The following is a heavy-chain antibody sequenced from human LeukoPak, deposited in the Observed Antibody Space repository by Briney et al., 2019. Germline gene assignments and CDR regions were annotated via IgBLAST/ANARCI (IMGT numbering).Heavy chain of an antibody. Sequence: PSETLSLTCTVSGGSISSSSYYWTWIRQPPGKGLEWIGFIYYTGSTNYNPSLKSRVTISVDTSKNQFSLKLSSVTAADTAVYYCAGMRITTPTVRTLDYWGQGTLVTVSS. CDR3: AGMRITTPTVRTLDY. CDR2: IYYTGST. CDR1: GGSISSSSYY. V-gene: IGHV4-61*01. D-gene: IGHD1-14*01. J-gene: IGHJ4*02.